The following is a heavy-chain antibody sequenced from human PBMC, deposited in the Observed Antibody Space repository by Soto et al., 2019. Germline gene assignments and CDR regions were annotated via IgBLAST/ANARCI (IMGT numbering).Heavy chain of an antibody. CDR1: GDSITSNSYF. CDR3: ARLVYGDSGPDS. CDR2: IYYSGTT. J-gene: IGHJ4*02. D-gene: IGHD4-17*01. V-gene: IGHV4-39*01. Sequence: SETLSLTCTVSGDSITSNSYFWAWIRQPPGKGLEWIGSIYYSGTTYYNPSLKSRGTISVDMPKNQFSLKLNSVTAADTAVYYCARLVYGDSGPDSWGQGTLVTVSS.